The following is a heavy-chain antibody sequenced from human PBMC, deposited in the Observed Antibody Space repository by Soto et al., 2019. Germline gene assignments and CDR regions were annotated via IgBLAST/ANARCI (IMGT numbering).Heavy chain of an antibody. D-gene: IGHD2-2*02. J-gene: IGHJ2*01. V-gene: IGHV3-30-3*01. Sequence: QVQLVESGGGVVQPGRSLRLSCAASGFTFSSYAMHWVRQAPGKGLEWVAVISYDGSNKYYADSVKGRFTISRDNSKNTLYLQMTSLRAEDTAVYYCAREGYCISTGCYTWYFDLWGRGTLVPVSS. CDR2: ISYDGSNK. CDR1: GFTFSSYA. CDR3: AREGYCISTGCYTWYFDL.